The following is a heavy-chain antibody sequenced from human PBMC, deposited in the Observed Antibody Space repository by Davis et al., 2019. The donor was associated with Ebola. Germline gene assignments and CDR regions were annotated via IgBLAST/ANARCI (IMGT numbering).Heavy chain of an antibody. V-gene: IGHV3-21*01. Sequence: PGGSLRLSCAASGFTFSSYSMNWVRQAPGKGLEWVSSISSSSSYIYYADSVKGRFTISRDNAKNSLYLQMNSLRAEDTAVYYCARDSDGYCSGGSCYPFVRWGQGTLVTVSS. CDR1: GFTFSSYS. CDR2: ISSSSSYI. J-gene: IGHJ4*02. CDR3: ARDSDGYCSGGSCYPFVR. D-gene: IGHD2-15*01.